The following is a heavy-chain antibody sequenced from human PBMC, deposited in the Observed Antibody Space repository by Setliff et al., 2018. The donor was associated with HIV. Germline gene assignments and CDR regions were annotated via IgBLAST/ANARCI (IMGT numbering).Heavy chain of an antibody. D-gene: IGHD3-10*01. CDR3: ARGRITMVRGVIHNWFDP. J-gene: IGHJ5*02. CDR2: LYSTWST. V-gene: IGHV4-39*07. Sequence: SETLSLTCTVSGGSIDSGFHYWGWIRQSPGKGLEWIASLYSTWSTYYNPSLKSRVTMSVDTSKNQFSLKLSSVTAADTAVYYCARGRITMVRGVIHNWFDPWGQGTLVTAPQ. CDR1: GGSIDSGFHY.